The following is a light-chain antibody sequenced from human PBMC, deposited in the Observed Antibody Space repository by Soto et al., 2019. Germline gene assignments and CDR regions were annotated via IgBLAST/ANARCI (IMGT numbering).Light chain of an antibody. CDR2: DVT. Sequence: QPALTQPASVSGSPGQSITVSCTGTSSDVGAYTYVTWYQQYPGKAPKLMIYDVTNRPSGVSNRFSGSKSGNTASLTISGLQAEDEADYYCCSYTSSSTYVFGTGTKVTVL. V-gene: IGLV2-14*01. CDR3: CSYTSSSTYV. CDR1: SSDVGAYTY. J-gene: IGLJ1*01.